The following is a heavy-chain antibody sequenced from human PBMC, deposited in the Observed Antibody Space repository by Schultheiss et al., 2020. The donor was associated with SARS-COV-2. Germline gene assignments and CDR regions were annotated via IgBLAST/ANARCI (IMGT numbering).Heavy chain of an antibody. CDR2: IWYDGSKK. CDR1: GLSFSRSG. CDR3: TTLWLWSGWD. D-gene: IGHD3-3*01. Sequence: GALRLSCEVSGLSFSRSGMHWVRQAPGKGLEWVAVIWYDGSKKYYADSVEGRFSISRDNSKNTLYLQMNNLRAEDTAVYFCTTLWLWSGWDWGQGTLVTVSS. V-gene: IGHV3-33*03. J-gene: IGHJ4*02.